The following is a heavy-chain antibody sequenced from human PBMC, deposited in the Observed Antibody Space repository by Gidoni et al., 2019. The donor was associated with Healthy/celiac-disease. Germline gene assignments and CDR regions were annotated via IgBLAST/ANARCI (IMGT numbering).Heavy chain of an antibody. Sequence: QLQLQESGPGLVKSSDTLSLTCPVPGGSISSSSYYLGWIRQHPGKGLEWIGSIYYSGGTYYNPSLKSRVTISVDTSKNQFSLKLSSVTAADTAVYYCARHYDYVWGSYRYYYYGMDVWGQGTTVTVSS. D-gene: IGHD3-16*02. V-gene: IGHV4-39*01. CDR2: IYYSGGT. CDR1: GGSISSSSYY. CDR3: ARHYDYVWGSYRYYYYGMDV. J-gene: IGHJ6*02.